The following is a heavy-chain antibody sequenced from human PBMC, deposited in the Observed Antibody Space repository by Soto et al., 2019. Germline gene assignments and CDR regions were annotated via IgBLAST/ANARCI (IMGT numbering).Heavy chain of an antibody. CDR1: GFRFSTFA. V-gene: IGHV3-23*01. D-gene: IGHD6-6*01. J-gene: IGHJ6*02. CDR3: ASSSALWHGMDA. CDR2: ISASGGSA. Sequence: GGSLNPPVEALGFRFSTFAMSWFAQAPGQGPEWLSVISASGGSAYYADSVRGRFTISRDNSKNTLYLQMKSLGAEDTAVYYCASSSALWHGMDAWGQGTTVTAP.